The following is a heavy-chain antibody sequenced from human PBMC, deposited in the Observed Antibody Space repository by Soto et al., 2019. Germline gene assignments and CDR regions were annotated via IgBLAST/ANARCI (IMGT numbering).Heavy chain of an antibody. J-gene: IGHJ4*02. CDR2: ISYDGRNK. CDR1: GFTFSSYA. D-gene: IGHD5-18*01. Sequence: QVQLVETGGGVVQPGRSLRLSCAAYGFTFSSYAMHWVRQAPGKGREWVAVISYDGRNKYYVDSVNGRFTIARDNSKNTLDLKGNSLRVEDTAVYYCERDVSYSYCFSPTRYWGQGTLVIVSS. V-gene: IGHV3-30*14. CDR3: ERDVSYSYCFSPTRY.